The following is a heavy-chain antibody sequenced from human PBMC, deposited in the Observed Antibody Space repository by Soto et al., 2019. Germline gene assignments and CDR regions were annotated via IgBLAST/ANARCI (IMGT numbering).Heavy chain of an antibody. J-gene: IGHJ6*03. Sequence: SETLSLTCAVYGGSFSGYYWSWIRQPPGKGLEWIGEINHSGSTNYNPSLKSRVTISVDTSKNQFSLKLSSVTAADTAVYYCARERSSGYYYYYMDVWGKGTTVTVSS. CDR1: GGSFSGYY. CDR2: INHSGST. D-gene: IGHD6-6*01. V-gene: IGHV4-34*01. CDR3: ARERSSGYYYYYMDV.